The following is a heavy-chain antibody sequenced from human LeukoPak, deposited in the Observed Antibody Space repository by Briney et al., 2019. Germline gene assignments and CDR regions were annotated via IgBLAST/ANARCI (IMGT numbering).Heavy chain of an antibody. D-gene: IGHD5-18*01. J-gene: IGHJ4*02. Sequence: AGSVKVSCKASGYTFTSYDINWVRQATGQGLEWMGWMNPNSGNTGYAQKFQGRVTMTRNTSISTAYMELSSLRSEHTAVYYCARSDTAMVSFDYWGQGTLVTVSS. CDR1: GYTFTSYD. CDR2: MNPNSGNT. CDR3: ARSDTAMVSFDY. V-gene: IGHV1-8*01.